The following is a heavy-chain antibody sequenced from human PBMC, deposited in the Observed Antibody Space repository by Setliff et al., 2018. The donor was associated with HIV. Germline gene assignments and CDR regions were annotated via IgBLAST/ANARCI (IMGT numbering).Heavy chain of an antibody. CDR1: GGSISSTTYS. CDR2: IYGGANIT. D-gene: IGHD3-10*01. Sequence: ETLSLTCIVSGGSISSTTYSWGWVRQPPGKGPEWVSVIYGGANITFYADFVKGRFTISRDNSKNALYLQMDSLRNGDTAVYYCARVSPPPGTSRYSYYYMDVWGKGTTVTVSS. CDR3: ARVSPPPGTSRYSYYYMDV. J-gene: IGHJ6*04. V-gene: IGHV3-23*03.